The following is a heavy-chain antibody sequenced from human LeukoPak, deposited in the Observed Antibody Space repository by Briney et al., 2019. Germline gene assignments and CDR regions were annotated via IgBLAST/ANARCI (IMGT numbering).Heavy chain of an antibody. D-gene: IGHD3-22*01. Sequence: LRLSCAASGFTFSSYAMSWVRQHPGKGLEWIGYIYYSGSTYYNPSLKSRVTISVDTSKNQFSLKLSSVTAADTAVYYCARDRSPYDSSGFDYWGQGTLVTVSS. V-gene: IGHV4-31*02. CDR3: ARDRSPYDSSGFDY. CDR2: IYYSGST. J-gene: IGHJ4*02. CDR1: GFTFSSYA.